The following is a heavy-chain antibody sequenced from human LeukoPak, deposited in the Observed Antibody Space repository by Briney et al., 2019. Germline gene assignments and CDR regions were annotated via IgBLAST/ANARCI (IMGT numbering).Heavy chain of an antibody. D-gene: IGHD3-9*01. CDR3: AKRGGILTGYRTPYYFDY. CDR2: ISGSGGST. V-gene: IGHV3-23*01. Sequence: GGSLRLSCAASGFTFSSYAMSWVRQAPGKGLEWVSAISGSGGSTYYADSVKGRFTISRDNSKNTLYLQMNSLRAEDTAVYYCAKRGGILTGYRTPYYFDYWGQGTLVTVSS. J-gene: IGHJ4*02. CDR1: GFTFSSYA.